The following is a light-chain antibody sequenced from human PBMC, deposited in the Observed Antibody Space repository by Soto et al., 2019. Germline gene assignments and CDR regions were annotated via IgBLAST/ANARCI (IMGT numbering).Light chain of an antibody. CDR1: QSVSSSY. V-gene: IGKV3-20*01. CDR2: GAS. CDR3: HQYGSSLT. J-gene: IGKJ5*01. Sequence: QSPGTLSLSPGERATLSCRASQSVSSSYLAWYQQKPGQAPRLLIYGASSRATGIPDRFSGSGSGTDFTLTISRLEPEDFDVFYCHQYGSSLTFGQGTRLEIK.